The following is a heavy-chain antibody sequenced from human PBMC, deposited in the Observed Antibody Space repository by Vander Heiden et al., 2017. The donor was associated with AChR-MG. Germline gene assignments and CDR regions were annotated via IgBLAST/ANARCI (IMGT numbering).Heavy chain of an antibody. Sequence: EVQLLDSGGGLVQPGGSLSLPCAASGFTFSSYAMSWVRQAPGKGLEWVSAISGSGGSTYYADSVKGRFTISRDNSKNTLYLQMNSLRAEDTAVYYCAKVLWRAEYFQHWGQGTLVTVSS. CDR2: ISGSGGST. CDR1: GFTFSSYA. J-gene: IGHJ1*01. V-gene: IGHV3-23*01. D-gene: IGHD3-10*01. CDR3: AKVLWRAEYFQH.